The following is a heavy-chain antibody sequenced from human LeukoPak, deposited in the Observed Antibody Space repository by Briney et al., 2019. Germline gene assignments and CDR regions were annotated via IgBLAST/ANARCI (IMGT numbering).Heavy chain of an antibody. CDR3: AQGYYDSSGYYFGY. J-gene: IGHJ4*02. CDR1: GFTFSSYA. D-gene: IGHD3-22*01. CDR2: ISGSGGST. V-gene: IGHV3-23*01. Sequence: GGSLRLSRAASGFTFSSYAMSWVRQAPGKGLEWVSAISGSGGSTYYADSVKGRFTISRDNSKNTLYLQMNSLRAEDTAVYYCAQGYYDSSGYYFGYWGQGTLVTVSS.